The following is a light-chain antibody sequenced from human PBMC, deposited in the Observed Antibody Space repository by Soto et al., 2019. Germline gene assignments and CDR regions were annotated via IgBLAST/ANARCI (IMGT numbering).Light chain of an antibody. CDR2: KAS. V-gene: IGKV1-5*03. CDR3: QQYSSSSSWT. J-gene: IGKJ1*01. Sequence: DIQMTQSPSTLSASVGDKVTITCRASQTLSGWLAWYQQKPGQAPKLLIYKASSLESGVPSRFSGSGSGTEFTLTISSLQPDDIATYYCQQYSSSSSWTFGRGTKVDIK. CDR1: QTLSGW.